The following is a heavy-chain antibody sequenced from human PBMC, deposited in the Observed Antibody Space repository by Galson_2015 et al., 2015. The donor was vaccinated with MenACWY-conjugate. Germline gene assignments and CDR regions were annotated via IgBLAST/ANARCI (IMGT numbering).Heavy chain of an antibody. CDR2: VSPSGRYI. CDR3: ARVVQSRAPYYFGMDV. CDR1: EFSFSTYS. V-gene: IGHV3-21*01. J-gene: IGHJ6*02. Sequence: SLRLSCAASEFSFSTYSMNWVRQAPGKGLEWVASVSPSGRYIYDADSVKGRFTISRDNAKNSLYLQMNSLRAEDTAVYYCARVVQSRAPYYFGMDVWGQGTTVTVSS. D-gene: IGHD1-1*01.